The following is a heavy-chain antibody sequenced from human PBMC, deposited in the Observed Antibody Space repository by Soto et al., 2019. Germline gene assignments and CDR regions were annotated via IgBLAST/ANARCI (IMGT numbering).Heavy chain of an antibody. J-gene: IGHJ6*03. Sequence: QVQLQQWGAGLLKPSETLSLTCAVYGGSFSGYYWRWIRQPPGKGLEWIGEINHSGSTNYNPSLTRRVTISVDTSKNQFSLKLSSVTAADTAVYYCAREAKYYGSGSPPYYYYYMDVWGKGTTVTVSS. V-gene: IGHV4-34*01. CDR2: INHSGST. CDR3: AREAKYYGSGSPPYYYYYMDV. CDR1: GGSFSGYY. D-gene: IGHD3-10*01.